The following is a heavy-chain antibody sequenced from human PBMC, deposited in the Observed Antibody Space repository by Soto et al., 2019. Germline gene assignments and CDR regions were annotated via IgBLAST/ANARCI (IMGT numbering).Heavy chain of an antibody. V-gene: IGHV4-34*01. CDR3: ARSYGSSWYMTFDY. D-gene: IGHD6-13*01. CDR1: GESFSGYY. CDR2: INHSGST. J-gene: IGHJ4*02. Sequence: QVQLQQWGAGLLKPSETLSLTCAVYGESFSGYYWSWIRQTPGKGLEWIGEINHSGSTNYNPSLKSRVTISVDTSKNQFSLKLSSVTAADTDVYYCARSYGSSWYMTFDYWCQGTLVTVSS.